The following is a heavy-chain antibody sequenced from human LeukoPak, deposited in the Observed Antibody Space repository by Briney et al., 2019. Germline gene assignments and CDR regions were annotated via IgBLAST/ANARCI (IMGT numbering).Heavy chain of an antibody. Sequence: GGSLRLSCAASVFTFSSYAMHWVRQAPGKGLEWVAVISYDGSNKYYADSVKGRFTISRDNSKNTLYLQMNSLRAEDTAVYYCARDFSSGWQRLYYFDYWGQGTLVTVSS. CDR3: ARDFSSGWQRLYYFDY. V-gene: IGHV3-30-3*01. CDR2: ISYDGSNK. D-gene: IGHD6-19*01. J-gene: IGHJ4*02. CDR1: VFTFSSYA.